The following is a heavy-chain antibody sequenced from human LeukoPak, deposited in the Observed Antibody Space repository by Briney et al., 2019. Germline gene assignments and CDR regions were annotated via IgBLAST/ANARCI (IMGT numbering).Heavy chain of an antibody. CDR2: IYYSGST. V-gene: IGHV4-39*01. D-gene: IGHD2-2*01. Sequence: PSETLSLTRTVSGGSISSSSYYWGWIRQPPGKGLEWIGSIYYSGSTYYNPSLKSRVTISVDTSKNQFSLKLSSVTAADTAVYYCARHAIVVVPAAMGGWFDHWGQGTLVTVSS. CDR3: ARHAIVVVPAAMGGWFDH. CDR1: GGSISSSSYY. J-gene: IGHJ5*02.